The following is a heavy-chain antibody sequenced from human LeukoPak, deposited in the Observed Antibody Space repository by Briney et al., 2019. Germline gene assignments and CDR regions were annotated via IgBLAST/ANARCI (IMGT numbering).Heavy chain of an antibody. CDR3: ARGYYGSGSYYNY. CDR2: ISSSSSTI. CDR1: GFTFSSYS. V-gene: IGHV3-48*01. J-gene: IGHJ4*02. Sequence: GGSLRLSCAASGFTFSSYSMNWVRQAPGKGLEWVSYISSSSSTIYYADSVKGRFTISRDNAKNSLYLQMNSLRAEDTAVYYCARGYYGSGSYYNYWGQGTLVTVSS. D-gene: IGHD3-10*01.